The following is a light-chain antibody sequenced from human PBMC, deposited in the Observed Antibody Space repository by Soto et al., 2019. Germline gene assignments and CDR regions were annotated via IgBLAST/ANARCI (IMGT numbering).Light chain of an antibody. CDR3: QQYGSSGT. V-gene: IGKV3-20*01. Sequence: EIVLTQSPGTLSLSPGERATLSCRASQSVSSSYSAWYQQKPGQAPRLLIYSTSSRATGIPDRFSGSGSGTDFTLTISRLEPEDFAVYYCQQYGSSGTFGQGTKVDIK. J-gene: IGKJ1*01. CDR1: QSVSSSY. CDR2: STS.